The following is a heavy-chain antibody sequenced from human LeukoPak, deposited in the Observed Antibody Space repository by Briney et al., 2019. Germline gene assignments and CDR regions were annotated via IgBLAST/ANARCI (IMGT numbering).Heavy chain of an antibody. Sequence: PVGSLRLSCAASGFTFSSYAMSWVRQAPGKGLEWVSAISGSGGSTYYADSVKGRFTISRDNSKNTLYLQINSLRAEDTAVYYCAKGAGYDYVWGSYRYTGGGAFDIWGQGTMVTVSS. V-gene: IGHV3-23*01. CDR3: AKGAGYDYVWGSYRYTGGGAFDI. CDR2: ISGSGGST. D-gene: IGHD3-16*02. CDR1: GFTFSSYA. J-gene: IGHJ3*02.